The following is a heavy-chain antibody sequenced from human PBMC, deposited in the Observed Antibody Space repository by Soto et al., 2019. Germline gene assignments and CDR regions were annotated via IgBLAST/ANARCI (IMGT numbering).Heavy chain of an antibody. CDR2: MNPNSGNT. J-gene: IGHJ5*02. Sequence: ASVKVSCKASGYTFTSYDINWVRQATGQGLEWMGWMNPNSGNTGYAQKFQGRVTMTRNTSISTAYMELSSLRSEDTAVHYCARGRIAARARRYNWFDPWGQGTLVTVSS. CDR3: ARGRIAARARRYNWFDP. V-gene: IGHV1-8*01. CDR1: GYTFTSYD. D-gene: IGHD6-13*01.